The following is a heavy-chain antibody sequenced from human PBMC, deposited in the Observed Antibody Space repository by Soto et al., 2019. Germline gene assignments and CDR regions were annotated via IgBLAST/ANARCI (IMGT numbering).Heavy chain of an antibody. D-gene: IGHD4-4*01. V-gene: IGHV4-59*01. CDR1: GGSISSYY. CDR2: IYYSGST. CDR3: ARPYSNFQFDP. J-gene: IGHJ5*02. Sequence: SETLSLTCTVSGGSISSYYWSWIRQPPGKGLEWIGYIYYSGSTNYNPSLKSRVTISVDTSKNQFSLKLSSVTAADTAVYYCARPYSNFQFDPWRQGTLVTVSS.